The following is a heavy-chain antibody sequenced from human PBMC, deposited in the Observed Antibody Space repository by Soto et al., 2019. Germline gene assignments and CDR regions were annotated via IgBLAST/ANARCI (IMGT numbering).Heavy chain of an antibody. CDR3: TRERFLERYYYLYYYYGMDV. CDR2: IRSKAYGGTT. V-gene: IGHV3-49*04. Sequence: GGSLRLSCTASGFTFGDYAMSWVRQAPGKGLEWVGFIRSKAYGGTTEYAASVKGRFTISRDDSKSIAYLQMNSLKTEDTAVYYCTRERFLERYYYLYYYYGMDVWGQGTTVTVSS. CDR1: GFTFGDYA. J-gene: IGHJ6*02. D-gene: IGHD3-3*01.